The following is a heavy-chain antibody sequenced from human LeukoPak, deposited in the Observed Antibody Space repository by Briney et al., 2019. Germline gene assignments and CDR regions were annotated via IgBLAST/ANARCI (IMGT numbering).Heavy chain of an antibody. CDR1: GYTFTGYF. V-gene: IGHV1-2*02. D-gene: IGHD1-1*01. CDR3: ARGSSERDWIDL. Sequence: GASVKVSCKASGYTFTGYFMNWVRQAPGQGLEWMGWINPNSGGANYAQKFQGRVTMTRDTSISTAYMELSSLTSDDTAVYYCARGSSERDWIDLWGQGTLVTVSS. J-gene: IGHJ5*02. CDR2: INPNSGGA.